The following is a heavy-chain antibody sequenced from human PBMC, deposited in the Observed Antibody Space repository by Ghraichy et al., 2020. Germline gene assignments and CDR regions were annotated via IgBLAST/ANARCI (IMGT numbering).Heavy chain of an antibody. CDR3: ARGLPLVVVVDRDYYGMDV. CDR2: INHSGST. D-gene: IGHD2-15*01. CDR1: GGSFSGYY. Sequence: ETLSLTCAVYGGSFSGYYWSWIRQPPGKGLEWIGEINHSGSTNYNPSLKSRVTISVDTSKNQFSLKLSSVTAADTAVYYCARGLPLVVVVDRDYYGMDVWGQGTTVTVS. J-gene: IGHJ6*02. V-gene: IGHV4-34*01.